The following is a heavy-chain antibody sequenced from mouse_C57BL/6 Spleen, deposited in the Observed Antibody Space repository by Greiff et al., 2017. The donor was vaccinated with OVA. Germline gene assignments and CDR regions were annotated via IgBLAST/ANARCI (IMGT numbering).Heavy chain of an antibody. D-gene: IGHD2-4*01. Sequence: EVTVEESGGGLVQPKGSLKLSCAASGFSFNPYAMNWVRQAPGKGLEWVARIRSKSNNYATYYADSVKDGFTICRDDSESMLYLKMNNLKTEETAMYYRVGPHYDYDEGGFDYWGQGTTLTVSS. V-gene: IGHV10-1*01. CDR1: GFSFNPYA. CDR3: VGPHYDYDEGGFDY. J-gene: IGHJ2*01. CDR2: IRSKSNNYAT.